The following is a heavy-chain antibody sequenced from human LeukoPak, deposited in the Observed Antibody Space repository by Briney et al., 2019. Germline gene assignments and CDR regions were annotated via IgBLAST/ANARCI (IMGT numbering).Heavy chain of an antibody. CDR2: INPNSGGT. CDR1: GYTFTGYY. CDR3: ARGLRLGELSLYLLDY. D-gene: IGHD3-16*02. J-gene: IGHJ4*02. V-gene: IGHV1-2*06. Sequence: ASVKVSCKASGYTFTGYYMHWVRQAPGQGLEWMGRINPNSGGTNYAQKLQGRVTMTRDTSISTAYMELSRLRSDNTAVYYCARGLRLGELSLYLLDYWGQGTLVTVSS.